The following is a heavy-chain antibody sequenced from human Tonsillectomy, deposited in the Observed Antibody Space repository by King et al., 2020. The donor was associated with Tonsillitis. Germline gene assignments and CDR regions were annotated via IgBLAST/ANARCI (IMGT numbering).Heavy chain of an antibody. V-gene: IGHV5-51*01. J-gene: IGHJ3*02. CDR1: GYSFTSYW. CDR3: AKQIPAAGAGAFDI. CDR2: IFPDDSDT. D-gene: IGHD6-13*01. Sequence: VQLVESGAEVKKPGESLKISCKGSGYSFTSYWIGWVRQMPGKGLEWMGIIFPDDSDTRYSPSFQGQVTISADKSISTAYLQWSSLKASDTAMYYCAKQIPAAGAGAFDIWGQGTMVSVSS.